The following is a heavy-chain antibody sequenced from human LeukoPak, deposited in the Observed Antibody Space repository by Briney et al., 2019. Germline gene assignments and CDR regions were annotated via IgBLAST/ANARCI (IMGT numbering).Heavy chain of an antibody. CDR2: IIPILGIA. J-gene: IGHJ3*02. V-gene: IGHV1-69*04. Sequence: SVKVSCKASGGTFSSYAISWVRQAPGQGLEWMGRIIPILGIANYAQKFQGRVTITADKSTNTAYMELSSLRSEDTAVYYCARGLDYYGSGSHFYDAFDIWGQGTLVTVSS. CDR1: GGTFSSYA. CDR3: ARGLDYYGSGSHFYDAFDI. D-gene: IGHD3-10*01.